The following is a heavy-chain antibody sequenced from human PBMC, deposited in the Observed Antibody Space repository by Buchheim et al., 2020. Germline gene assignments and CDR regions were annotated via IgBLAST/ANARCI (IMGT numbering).Heavy chain of an antibody. J-gene: IGHJ3*02. CDR2: IYHSGST. V-gene: IGHV4-4*02. CDR3: AARVGDYGGNSNPDDAFDI. CDR1: GGSISSSNR. Sequence: QVQLQESGPGLVKPSGTLSLTCAVSGGSISSSNRWSWVRQSPGKGLEWIGEIYHSGSTNYNPSLKSRVTISVDKSTNKFSLKLNSVTAADTAVYYCAARVGDYGGNSNPDDAFDIWGQGT. D-gene: IGHD4-23*01.